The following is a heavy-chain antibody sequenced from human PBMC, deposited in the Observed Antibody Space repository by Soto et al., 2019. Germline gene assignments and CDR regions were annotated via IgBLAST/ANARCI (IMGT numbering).Heavy chain of an antibody. V-gene: IGHV4-4*02. Sequence: QVQLQESGPGLVKPSGTLSLTCAVSNGSISNNDWWSWVRQPPGKGLEWIGEINHSGTTNYNPSLKRRVTLLVDKSKNQFSPKLTSVTAADTAVYYCARGITFGGVIFDDWGQGTLVSVSS. D-gene: IGHD3-16*01. CDR1: NGSISNNDW. CDR3: ARGITFGGVIFDD. CDR2: INHSGTT. J-gene: IGHJ4*02.